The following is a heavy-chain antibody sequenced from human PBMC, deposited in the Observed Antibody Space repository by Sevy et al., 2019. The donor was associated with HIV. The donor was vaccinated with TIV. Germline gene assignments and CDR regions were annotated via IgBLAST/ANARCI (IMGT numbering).Heavy chain of an antibody. CDR3: TKASGTGWNQRSSFLET. D-gene: IGHD6-6*01. CDR2: VDWNNNDV. CDR1: GFRFGSFA. V-gene: IGHV3-9*01. J-gene: IGHJ5*02. Sequence: GGSLRLSCRVSGFRFGSFAMRWVRQVPGKGLQWVSGVDWNNNDVGYADSVRGRFTMSRDNAKNSLYLDMLRLRIEDTAVYYCTKASGTGWNQRSSFLETWGPGTLVTVSS.